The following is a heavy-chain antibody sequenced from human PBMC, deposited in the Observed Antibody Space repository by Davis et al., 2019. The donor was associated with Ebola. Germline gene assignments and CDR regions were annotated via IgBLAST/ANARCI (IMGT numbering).Heavy chain of an antibody. CDR3: AIGAAPVDF. J-gene: IGHJ4*02. CDR2: IYYSGST. D-gene: IGHD4-17*01. Sequence: ESLKISCAASGFTFSSYSMNWVRQAPGKGLEWIGSIYYSGSTYYSPSLQSRVTISVDTSKNQFSLNLNSVTAADTAVYYCAIGAAPVDFWGQGALVTVSS. V-gene: IGHV4-59*05. CDR1: GFTFSSYSMN.